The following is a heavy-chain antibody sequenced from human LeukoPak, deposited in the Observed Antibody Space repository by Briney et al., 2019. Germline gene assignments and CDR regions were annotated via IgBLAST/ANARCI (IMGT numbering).Heavy chain of an antibody. J-gene: IGHJ4*02. D-gene: IGHD3-10*01. CDR1: GFTFSSYW. Sequence: GGSLRLSCAASGFTFSSYWMSWVRQAQGKGLGLVANIKQGGSEKYYADSVKGRFTISRDDAKNSLYLQMNSLTAEDTAVYYCARLVREVTNFESWGQGTLVTVSS. CDR3: ARLVREVTNFES. CDR2: IKQGGSEK. V-gene: IGHV3-7*01.